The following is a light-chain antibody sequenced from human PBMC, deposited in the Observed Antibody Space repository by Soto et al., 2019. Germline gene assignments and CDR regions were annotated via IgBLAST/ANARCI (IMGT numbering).Light chain of an antibody. J-gene: IGKJ1*01. CDR3: QQYGSSPRT. Sequence: IVLTQSPGTLSLSPGERATVSCRASQSVSSYLAWYQQKPGQAPRLLIYGASSRATGIPDRFSGSGSGTDFTLTISRLEPEDFAVYYCQQYGSSPRTFGQGTKV. V-gene: IGKV3-20*01. CDR2: GAS. CDR1: QSVSSY.